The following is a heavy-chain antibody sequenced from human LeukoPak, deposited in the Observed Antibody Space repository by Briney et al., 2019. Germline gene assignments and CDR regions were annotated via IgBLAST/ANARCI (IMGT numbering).Heavy chain of an antibody. CDR1: GLTFSSYG. Sequence: GLSLRLSCAASGLTFSSYGMHWVRQAPGKGLEWVAIICDDGSNKYYADSVKGRFTISRDNSKNTLYLQMNSLKGDDTAVYYCARDYGSGMDCWGQGTQVTVSS. D-gene: IGHD3-3*01. CDR2: ICDDGSNK. J-gene: IGHJ4*02. V-gene: IGHV3-33*01. CDR3: ARDYGSGMDC.